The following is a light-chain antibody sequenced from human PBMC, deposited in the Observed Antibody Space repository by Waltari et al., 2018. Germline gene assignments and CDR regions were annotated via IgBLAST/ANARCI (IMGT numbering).Light chain of an antibody. Sequence: ELVLTQSPGTLSLSPGGRATLSCRASQSVSRTLAWYQQKPGQAPRLLIYGASSRATGIPDRFSGSGSGTDFSLTISRLEPEDFAVYYCQHYVRLPATFGQGTKVEIK. CDR1: QSVSRT. CDR3: QHYVRLPAT. J-gene: IGKJ1*01. V-gene: IGKV3-20*01. CDR2: GAS.